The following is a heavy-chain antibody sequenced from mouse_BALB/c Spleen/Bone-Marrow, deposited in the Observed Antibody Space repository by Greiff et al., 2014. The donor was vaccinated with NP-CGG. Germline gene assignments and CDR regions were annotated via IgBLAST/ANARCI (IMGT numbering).Heavy chain of an antibody. Sequence: VQLQQSGAELVRPGASVKLSCKTSGYTFTCYWINWVKQRPGQGLEWIGNIYPSDNYTNYNQKFKDKATLTVDISSTTAYMQLSSPTSEDSAVYYCTRTYEYFDYWGQGTTLTVSS. CDR3: TRTYEYFDY. V-gene: IGHV1-69*02. D-gene: IGHD2-3*01. CDR2: IYPSDNYT. CDR1: GYTFTCYW. J-gene: IGHJ2*01.